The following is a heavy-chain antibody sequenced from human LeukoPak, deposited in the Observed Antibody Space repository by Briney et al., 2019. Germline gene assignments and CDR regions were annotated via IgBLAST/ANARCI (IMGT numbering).Heavy chain of an antibody. V-gene: IGHV5-51*01. J-gene: IGHJ4*02. CDR1: GYSFTSYW. D-gene: IGHD1-26*01. CDR2: IYPGDSDT. CDR3: ARLLGSFYLLDY. Sequence: ESLKISYKGSGYSFTSYWIGWVREMRGKGLEWMGIIYPGDSDTRYSPSFQGHVTISADKSISTAYLRWSSLKASDTAMYYCARLLGSFYLLDYWGQGTLVTVSS.